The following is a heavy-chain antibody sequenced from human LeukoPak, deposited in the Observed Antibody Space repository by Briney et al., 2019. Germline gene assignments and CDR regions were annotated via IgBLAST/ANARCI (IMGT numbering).Heavy chain of an antibody. CDR2: INPNSGGT. Sequence: ASVKVSCKASGYSFTGYYIHWVRQAPGQGLEWMGRINPNSGGTNYAQKFQGRVTVTGDTSISTAYMESSRLKSDDTAVYYCAREIRRGAGDWFDPWGQGTLVTVSS. D-gene: IGHD1-26*01. J-gene: IGHJ5*02. CDR1: GYSFTGYY. CDR3: AREIRRGAGDWFDP. V-gene: IGHV1-2*06.